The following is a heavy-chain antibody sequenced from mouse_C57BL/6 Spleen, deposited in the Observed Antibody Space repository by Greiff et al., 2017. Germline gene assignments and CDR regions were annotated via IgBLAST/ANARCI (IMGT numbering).Heavy chain of an antibody. CDR3: TRDYGSSYFWYFDV. CDR1: GFNIKDYY. Sequence: DVHLVESGAELVRPGASVKLFCTASGFNIKDYYMHWVKQRPEQGLEWIGRIDPEDGDTEYAPKFQGKATMTADTSSNTAYLQLSSLTSEDTAVYYCTRDYGSSYFWYFDVWGTGTTVTVSS. CDR2: IDPEDGDT. J-gene: IGHJ1*03. D-gene: IGHD1-1*01. V-gene: IGHV14-1*01.